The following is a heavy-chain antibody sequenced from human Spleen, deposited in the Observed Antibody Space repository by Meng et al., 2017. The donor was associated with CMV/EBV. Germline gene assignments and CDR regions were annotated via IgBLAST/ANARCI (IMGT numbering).Heavy chain of an antibody. CDR2: IWYDGSNK. D-gene: IGHD6-19*01. Sequence: GESLKISCAASGFTFSSYGMHWVRQAPGKGLEWVAVIWYDGSNKYYADSVKGRFTISRDNSKNTLYLQMNSLRAEDTAVYYCAKSQNGLAAGIDYWGQGTLVTVSS. V-gene: IGHV3-33*06. J-gene: IGHJ4*02. CDR3: AKSQNGLAAGIDY. CDR1: GFTFSSYG.